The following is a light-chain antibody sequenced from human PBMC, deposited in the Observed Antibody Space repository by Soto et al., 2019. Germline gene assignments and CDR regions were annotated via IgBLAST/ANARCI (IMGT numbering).Light chain of an antibody. J-gene: IGKJ2*03. CDR3: LHDALFPYS. Sequence: AIQMTQSPSSLSASVGDTVTFTCRASQDIRNDLGWFQQRPGKPPKLLIYGISILQTGVPSMFSGSGSGTDFTLTISGLQPEDFATYYCLHDALFPYSFGQGTRLEI. V-gene: IGKV1-6*01. CDR1: QDIRND. CDR2: GIS.